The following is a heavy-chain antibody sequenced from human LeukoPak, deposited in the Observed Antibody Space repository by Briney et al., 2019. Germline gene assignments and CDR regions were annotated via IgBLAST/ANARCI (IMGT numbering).Heavy chain of an antibody. CDR2: INPNSGGT. J-gene: IGHJ6*02. CDR3: ARSGMYTNQYGMDV. Sequence: ASVKVSCKASGYTFTGYYMHWVRQAPGQGLEWMGWINPNSGGTNYAQKFQGRVTMTRDTSISTAYMELSRLRSDGTAVYYCARSGMYTNQYGMDVWGQGTTVTVSS. CDR1: GYTFTGYY. V-gene: IGHV1-2*02. D-gene: IGHD3-10*01.